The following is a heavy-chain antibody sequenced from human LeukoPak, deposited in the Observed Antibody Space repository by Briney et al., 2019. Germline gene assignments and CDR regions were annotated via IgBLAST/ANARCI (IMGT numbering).Heavy chain of an antibody. J-gene: IGHJ6*02. Sequence: SQTLSLTCAISGDSVSSNSAAWNWIRQSPSRGLEWLGRTYYRSKWYNDYAVSVKSRITINPDTSKNQFSLQLNSVTPEDTAVYYCARDELWRNGDYVYGDYYYYGMDVWGQGTTVTVSS. CDR2: TYYRSKWYN. CDR3: ARDELWRNGDYVYGDYYYYGMDV. CDR1: GDSVSSNSAA. V-gene: IGHV6-1*01. D-gene: IGHD4-17*01.